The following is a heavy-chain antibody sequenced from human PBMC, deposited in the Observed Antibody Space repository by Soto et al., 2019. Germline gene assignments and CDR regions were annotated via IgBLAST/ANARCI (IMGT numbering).Heavy chain of an antibody. D-gene: IGHD3-10*01. CDR3: ARAGKYYYGSGSPYYYGMDV. V-gene: IGHV1-18*04. CDR2: ISGYNGNT. Sequence: QVQLVQSGAEVKKPGASVKVSCKASGYTFTSYGVSWVRQAPGQGLEWMGWISGYNGNTNYAQKLKGRVTMTTDTPTRTAYMELRSLRSDDTAVYYCARAGKYYYGSGSPYYYGMDVWGQGITVTVSS. J-gene: IGHJ6*02. CDR1: GYTFTSYG.